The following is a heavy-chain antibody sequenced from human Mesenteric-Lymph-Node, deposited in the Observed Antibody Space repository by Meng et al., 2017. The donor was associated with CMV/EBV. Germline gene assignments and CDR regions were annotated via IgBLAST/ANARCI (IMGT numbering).Heavy chain of an antibody. V-gene: IGHV2-5*02. J-gene: IGHJ4*02. CDR1: RFSLSTSGVG. Sequence: TFSRFSLSTSGVGVGWIRQPPGKALEWLALIYWDDDKSYSPSLKSRLTITKDTSKNQVVLTMTNMDPVDTATYYCALRLSSSWYFDYWGQGTLVTVSS. D-gene: IGHD6-13*01. CDR2: IYWDDDK. CDR3: ALRLSSSWYFDY.